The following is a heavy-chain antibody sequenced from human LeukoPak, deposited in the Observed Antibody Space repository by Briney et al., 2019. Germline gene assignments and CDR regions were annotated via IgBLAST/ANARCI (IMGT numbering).Heavy chain of an antibody. CDR1: GGSISSSSYY. CDR2: IYYSGST. D-gene: IGHD1-1*01. J-gene: IGHJ5*02. CDR3: ARHGGDWNDEGWFDP. V-gene: IGHV4-39*01. Sequence: SETLSLTCTVSGGSISSSSYYWGWIRQPPGRGLEWIGSIYYSGSTYYNPSLKSRVTISVDTSKNQFSLKLSSVTAADTAVYYCARHGGDWNDEGWFDPWGQGTLVTVSS.